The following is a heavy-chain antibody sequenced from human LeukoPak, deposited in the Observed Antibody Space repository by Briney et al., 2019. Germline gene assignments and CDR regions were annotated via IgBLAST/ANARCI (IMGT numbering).Heavy chain of an antibody. CDR3: TXXXDYDFWSXXYTYYXXXXXV. D-gene: IGHD3-3*01. Sequence: GGSLRLSCTASGFTFGDYAMSWFRQAPGKGLEWVGFIRSKAYGGTTEYAASVKGRFTISRDDSKSIAYLQMNSLKTEDTAVYYCTXXXDYDFWSXXYTYYXXXXXVXXXXTTVTVSS. V-gene: IGHV3-49*03. CDR1: GFTFGDYA. J-gene: IGHJ6*03. CDR2: IRSKAYGGTT.